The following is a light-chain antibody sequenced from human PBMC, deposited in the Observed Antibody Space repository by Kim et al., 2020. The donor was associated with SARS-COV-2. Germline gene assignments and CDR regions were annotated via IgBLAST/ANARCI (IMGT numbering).Light chain of an antibody. J-gene: IGKJ4*01. CDR3: QQYNTFPLT. Sequence: ASVGDRVTITCRASQGVSYFVAWFQQRPGKAPKSLIAAASTLQSGVPSRFRGSASGTEFTLTISGLQPEDFATYYCQQYNTFPLTFGGGTKVDIK. CDR1: QGVSYF. CDR2: AAS. V-gene: IGKV1-16*01.